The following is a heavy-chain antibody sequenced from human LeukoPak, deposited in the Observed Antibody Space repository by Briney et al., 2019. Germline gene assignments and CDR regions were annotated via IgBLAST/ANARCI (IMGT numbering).Heavy chain of an antibody. J-gene: IGHJ4*02. CDR1: GFTFSSYG. D-gene: IGHD3-22*01. CDR2: ISYDGSNK. CDR3: AKATTMIVVVIDY. V-gene: IGHV3-30*18. Sequence: GRSLRLSCAASGFTFSSYGMHWVRQAPGKGLEWVAVISYDGSNKYYADSVKGRFTISRDNSKNTLYLQMNSLRAEDTAVYYCAKATTMIVVVIDYWGQGTLVTVSS.